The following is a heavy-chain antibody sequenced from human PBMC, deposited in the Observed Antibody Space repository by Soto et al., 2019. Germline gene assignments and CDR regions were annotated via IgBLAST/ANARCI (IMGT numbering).Heavy chain of an antibody. CDR2: IYYSGST. CDR1: GGSISSSSYY. Sequence: QLQLQESGPGLVKPSETLSLTCTVSGGSISSSSYYWGWIRQPPGKGLEWIGSIYYSGSTYYNPSLPTRVTLSVDTSQHRGSAAVRSVTAADPAVYSCARHGDHGDDSAMVRFAPWGRGPLVTVSS. V-gene: IGHV4-39*01. J-gene: IGHJ5*02. CDR3: ARHGDHGDDSAMVRFAP. D-gene: IGHD4-17*01.